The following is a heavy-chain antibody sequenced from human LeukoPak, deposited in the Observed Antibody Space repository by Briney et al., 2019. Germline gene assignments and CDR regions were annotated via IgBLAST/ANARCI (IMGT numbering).Heavy chain of an antibody. CDR3: ARDGGYSFSKKAEPIDY. CDR2: ISSSSSTI. V-gene: IGHV3-48*01. J-gene: IGHJ4*02. D-gene: IGHD1-14*01. CDR1: GFTFSIYS. Sequence: GGSLRLSCAASGFTFSIYSMNWVRQAPGKGLEWVSYISSSSSTIHYADSVKGRFTISRDNAKNSLYLQMNSLRAEDTAVYYCARDGGYSFSKKAEPIDYWGQGTLVTVSS.